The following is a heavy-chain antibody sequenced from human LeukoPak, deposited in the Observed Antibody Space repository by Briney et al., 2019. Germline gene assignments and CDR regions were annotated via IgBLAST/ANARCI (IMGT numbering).Heavy chain of an antibody. CDR3: AKESMWATVTHELDY. V-gene: IGHV3-23*01. Sequence: GGSPRLSCAVSGFTFTSYAMSWVRQAPGKGLEWVASIDSRGGTTYYADSMRGRFTISRDNSKNTLSLQMNSLRVEDTAVYYCAKESMWATVTHELDYWGQGTLVTVSS. J-gene: IGHJ4*02. CDR1: GFTFTSYA. CDR2: IDSRGGTT. D-gene: IGHD4-17*01.